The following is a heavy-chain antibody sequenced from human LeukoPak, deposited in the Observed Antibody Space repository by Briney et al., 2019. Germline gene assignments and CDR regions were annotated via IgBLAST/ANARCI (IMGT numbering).Heavy chain of an antibody. CDR1: GFTFSSYG. D-gene: IGHD6-13*01. Sequence: GGSLRLSCAASGFTFSSYGMNWVRQAPGKGLEWVSSISSSSSYIYYADSVKGRFTISRDNAKNSLYLQMNSLRAEDTAVYYCARIIIAAAGTRSGYYMDVWGKGTTVTVSS. V-gene: IGHV3-21*01. CDR2: ISSSSSYI. J-gene: IGHJ6*03. CDR3: ARIIIAAAGTRSGYYMDV.